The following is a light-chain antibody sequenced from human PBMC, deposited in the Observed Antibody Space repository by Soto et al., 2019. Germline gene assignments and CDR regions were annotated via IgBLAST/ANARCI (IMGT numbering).Light chain of an antibody. CDR3: SADTSSSTLVV. CDR2: EVS. CDR1: SSDVGGYNY. J-gene: IGLJ2*01. V-gene: IGLV2-14*01. Sequence: QSALTQPASVSGSPGQSITISCTGTSSDVGGYNYVSWYQQHPDKAPKLMIYEVSNRPSGVSTLFPGYKSGNTASLTISGLQAEDEADYYCSADTSSSTLVVFCGGTQLTVL.